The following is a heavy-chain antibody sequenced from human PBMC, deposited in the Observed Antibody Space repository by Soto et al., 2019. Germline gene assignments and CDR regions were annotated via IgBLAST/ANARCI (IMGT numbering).Heavy chain of an antibody. V-gene: IGHV4-31*03. CDR3: ARAPQYYDCELDP. Sequence: SETLSLTCTVSGGSVRCGSYYWSWIRQPPGKGLEWIGYISNRGRTYYSPSLNSRLTISSDPSANQFSLRPTSVTAAHTAMSYCARAPQYYDCELDPWGQGPLVTVPS. CDR1: GGSVRCGSYY. J-gene: IGHJ5*02. CDR2: ISNRGRT. D-gene: IGHD3-22*01.